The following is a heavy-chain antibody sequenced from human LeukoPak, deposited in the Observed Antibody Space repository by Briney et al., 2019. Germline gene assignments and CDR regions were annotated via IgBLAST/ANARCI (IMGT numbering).Heavy chain of an antibody. J-gene: IGHJ5*02. CDR3: ARLHYYGSGRRGAWFDP. CDR1: GYSFTSYW. D-gene: IGHD3-10*01. CDR2: IYPGDSET. V-gene: IGHV5-51*01. Sequence: KVPCTASGYSFTSYWIGWVRQMPGKGLEWMGIIYPGDSETRYSPSFQGQVTISADKSIRTAYLQWSSLKASDTAMYYCARLHYYGSGRRGAWFDPWGQGTLVTVSS.